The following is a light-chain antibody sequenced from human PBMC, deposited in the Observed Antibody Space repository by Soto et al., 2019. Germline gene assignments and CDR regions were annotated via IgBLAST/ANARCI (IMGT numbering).Light chain of an antibody. CDR1: QSLLHSNGYNY. Sequence: DIVMTQSPLSLPVTPGEPASISCRSSQSLLHSNGYNYLDWYLQKPGQSPQLLIYLGSNRASGVPDRFSGSRSGTDFTLKISRMEAEDVGVYYCMQPLQSWTFGQGTKVDIK. CDR3: MQPLQSWT. J-gene: IGKJ1*01. V-gene: IGKV2-28*01. CDR2: LGS.